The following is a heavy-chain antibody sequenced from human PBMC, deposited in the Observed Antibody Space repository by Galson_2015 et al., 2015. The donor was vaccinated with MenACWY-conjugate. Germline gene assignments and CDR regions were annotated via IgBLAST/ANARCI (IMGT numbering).Heavy chain of an antibody. V-gene: IGHV3-9*01. J-gene: IGHJ4*02. CDR2: ISWDSGSI. Sequence: SLRLSCAGSGFTFDDKDMHWVRHAPGKGLEWVSGISWDSGSIDYADSVKGRFTISRDNAKNSLYLQISCLRAEDTALYYCAKSAEYSSGWYAIEYWGQGSLVTVSS. CDR3: AKSAEYSSGWYAIEY. D-gene: IGHD6-19*01. CDR1: GFTFDDKD.